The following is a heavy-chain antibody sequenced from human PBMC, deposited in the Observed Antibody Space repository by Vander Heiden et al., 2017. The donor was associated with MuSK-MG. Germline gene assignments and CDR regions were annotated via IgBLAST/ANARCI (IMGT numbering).Heavy chain of an antibody. CDR1: GGSFSGYY. D-gene: IGHD2-21*02. CDR3: ARTVVVTALRVGMDV. Sequence: QVQLQQWGAGLLKPSETLSLTCAVFGGSFSGYYWSWIRQPPGKGLEWIGEINHSGSTNYNPSLKSRVTISVDTSKNQFSLKLSSVTAADTAVYYCARTVVVTALRVGMDVWGQGTTVTVSS. CDR2: INHSGST. V-gene: IGHV4-34*01. J-gene: IGHJ6*02.